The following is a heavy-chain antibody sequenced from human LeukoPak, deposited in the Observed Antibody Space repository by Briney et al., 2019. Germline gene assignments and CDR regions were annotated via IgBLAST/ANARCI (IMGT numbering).Heavy chain of an antibody. D-gene: IGHD3-10*01. V-gene: IGHV4-34*01. CDR1: GGSISSYY. CDR3: ARSFSPLLWFGELRGYFDY. J-gene: IGHJ4*02. Sequence: SETLSLTCTVSGGSISSYYWSWIRQPPGKGLEWIGEINHSGSTNYNPSLKSRVTISVDTSKNQFSLKLSSVTAADTAVYYCARSFSPLLWFGELRGYFDYWGQGTLVTVSS. CDR2: INHSGST.